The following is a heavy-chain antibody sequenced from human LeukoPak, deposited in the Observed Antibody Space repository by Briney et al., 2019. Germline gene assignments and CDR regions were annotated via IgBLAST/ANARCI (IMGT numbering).Heavy chain of an antibody. CDR1: GGSFSGYY. CDR2: INHSGST. Sequence: SETLSLTCAVYGGSFSGYYWSWIRQPPGKGLEWIGEINHSGSTNYNPSLKSRVTMSVDTSKNQFSLQLSSVTAADTAVYYCASNTVSYYYYYMDVWGKGTTVTVSS. V-gene: IGHV4-34*01. CDR3: ASNTVSYYYYYMDV. J-gene: IGHJ6*03. D-gene: IGHD4-11*01.